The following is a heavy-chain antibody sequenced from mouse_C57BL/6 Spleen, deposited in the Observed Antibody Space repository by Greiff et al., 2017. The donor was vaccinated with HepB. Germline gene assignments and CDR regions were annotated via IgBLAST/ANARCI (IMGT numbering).Heavy chain of an antibody. Sequence: EVQLQQSGPELVKPGASVKIPCKASGYTFTDYNMDWVKQSHGKSLEWIGDINPNNGGTIDNQKFKGKATLTVDKSSSTAYMELRSLTSEDTAVYYCARREVYYGNPFGYWGQGTTLTVSS. CDR3: ARREVYYGNPFGY. D-gene: IGHD2-1*01. CDR2: INPNNGGT. J-gene: IGHJ2*01. CDR1: GYTFTDYN. V-gene: IGHV1-18*01.